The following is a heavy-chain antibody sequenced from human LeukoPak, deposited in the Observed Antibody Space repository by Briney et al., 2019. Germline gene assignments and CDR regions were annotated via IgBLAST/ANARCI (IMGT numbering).Heavy chain of an antibody. CDR3: AKLPSLGSYCSGGSCYGSSY. Sequence: GGSLRLSCAASGFTFSSYAMSWVRQAPGKGLEWVSAISGSGGSTYYADSVKGRFTISRDNSKNTLYLQMNSLRAEDTAVYCCAKLPSLGSYCSGGSCYGSSYWGQGTLVTVSS. J-gene: IGHJ4*02. CDR2: ISGSGGST. D-gene: IGHD2-15*01. V-gene: IGHV3-23*01. CDR1: GFTFSSYA.